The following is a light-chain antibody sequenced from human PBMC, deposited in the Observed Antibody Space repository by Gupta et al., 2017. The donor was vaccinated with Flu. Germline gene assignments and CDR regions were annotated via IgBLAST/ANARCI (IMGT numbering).Light chain of an antibody. CDR3: NTRDSDNDHVV. J-gene: IGLJ2*01. Sequence: SSGLTQDPAVSVALGQTVTITCQGDSLRGYYASWHQQRPGQAPIFVMFGRNYRPSGIPDRFSGSASGNTASLTIAGAQAEDEGVYYCNTRDSDNDHVVFGGGTKLTVL. CDR1: SLRGYY. V-gene: IGLV3-19*01. CDR2: GRN.